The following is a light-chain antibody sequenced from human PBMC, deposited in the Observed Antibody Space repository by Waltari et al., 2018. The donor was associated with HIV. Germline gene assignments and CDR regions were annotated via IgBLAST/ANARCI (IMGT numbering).Light chain of an antibody. CDR3: RQGTSWPYT. V-gene: IGKV2-30*01. CDR1: QSPLYKDGNTY. Sequence: EVAISRPLLSLPATLRHPLPIPRSSSQSPLYKDGNTYLNWFHQRPCQSPKRLIYKVSNRDSGVPDRFSGSGSGTDCTLKISRVEAEDVGVYCCRQGTSWPYTFGQGTKLEIE. CDR2: KVS. J-gene: IGKJ2*01.